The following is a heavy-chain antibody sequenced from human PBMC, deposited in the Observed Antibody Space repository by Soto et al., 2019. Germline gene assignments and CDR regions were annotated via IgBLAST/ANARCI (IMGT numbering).Heavy chain of an antibody. D-gene: IGHD3-9*01. CDR1: GGSLSGYY. J-gene: IGHJ5*02. CDR3: AREDFDVLRTDYPLKWFDP. CDR2: INHSGST. Sequence: PSETLSLTCAVYGGSLSGYYWSWIRQPPGKRPEWIGEINHSGSTNYIPSLKSRLNISVDRSKNHLSLKLASVTAADTAIYYCAREDFDVLRTDYPLKWFDPWGQGTLVTVS. V-gene: IGHV4-34*01.